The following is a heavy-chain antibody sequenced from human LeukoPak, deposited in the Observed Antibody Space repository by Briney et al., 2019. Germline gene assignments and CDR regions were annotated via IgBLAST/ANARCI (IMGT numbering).Heavy chain of an antibody. V-gene: IGHV3-74*01. CDR2: INGGGRTT. CDR3: ARPIRGCDGFDI. CDR1: GFTFSNYW. J-gene: IGHJ3*02. D-gene: IGHD6-19*01. Sequence: GGSLRLSCAASGFTFSNYWMYWVRQAPGKGLVWVSRINGGGRTTNYADSVKGRFTISRDNAKNTMHLQMNSLRAEDTAIYYCARPIRGCDGFDIWGQGTMVTVSS.